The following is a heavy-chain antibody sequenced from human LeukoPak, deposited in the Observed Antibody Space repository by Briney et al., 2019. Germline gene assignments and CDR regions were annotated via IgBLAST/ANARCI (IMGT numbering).Heavy chain of an antibody. CDR3: ARTTEGGYTYDYFYYYYMDV. J-gene: IGHJ6*03. Sequence: SETLSLTCSVSGDSISYFYWSWIRQPPGKGLEWIGYIYYSGSTNYNPSLKSRVTISVDMSKNQFSLKLSSVTAADTAVYYCARTTEGGYTYDYFYYYYMDVWGKGTTVTISS. V-gene: IGHV4-59*01. CDR1: GDSISYFY. D-gene: IGHD5-18*01. CDR2: IYYSGST.